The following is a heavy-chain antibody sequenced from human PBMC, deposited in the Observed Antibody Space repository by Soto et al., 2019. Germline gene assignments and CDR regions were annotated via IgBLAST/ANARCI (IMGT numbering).Heavy chain of an antibody. D-gene: IGHD2-15*01. CDR1: GYTFTSYD. V-gene: IGHV1-8*01. CDR2: MNPNSGNT. J-gene: IGHJ5*02. CDR3: ARMRCSGGSWYLTRFDP. Sequence: QVQLVQSGAEVKKPGASVKVSCKASGYTFTSYDINWVRQATGQGLEWMGWMNPNSGNTGYAHKFQGRVTMTRNTSIRPAYMDLSSLSSEDTAVYYCARMRCSGGSWYLTRFDPWGKGTLVNVSS.